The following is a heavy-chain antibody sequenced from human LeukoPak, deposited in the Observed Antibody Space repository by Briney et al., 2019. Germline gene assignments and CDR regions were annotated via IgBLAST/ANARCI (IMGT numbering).Heavy chain of an antibody. CDR1: GCSISSYY. J-gene: IGHJ6*02. Sequence: SETLSLTCTVSGCSISSYYWSWIRQPAGKGLEWIGRIYTSGSTNYNPSLKSRVTMSVDTSKNQFSLKLSSVTAADTAVYYCARGRMDYYDSSGYYYYYYGMDVWGQGTTVTVSS. CDR3: ARGRMDYYDSSGYYYYYYGMDV. D-gene: IGHD3-22*01. V-gene: IGHV4-4*07. CDR2: IYTSGST.